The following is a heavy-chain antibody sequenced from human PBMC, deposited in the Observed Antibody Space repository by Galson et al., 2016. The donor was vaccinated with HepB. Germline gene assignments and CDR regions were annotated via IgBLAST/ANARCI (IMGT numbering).Heavy chain of an antibody. CDR1: EFTFSTYA. Sequence: SLRLSCAASEFTFSTYAIHWVRQAPGKGLEWVAVISYDGSNKYLADSVKGRFTISRDNSENTLYLQMNSLRAEDTAVYYCAREDSSGYYYFDYWGQGTLVTVSS. CDR3: AREDSSGYYYFDY. V-gene: IGHV3-30*04. J-gene: IGHJ4*02. D-gene: IGHD3-22*01. CDR2: ISYDGSNK.